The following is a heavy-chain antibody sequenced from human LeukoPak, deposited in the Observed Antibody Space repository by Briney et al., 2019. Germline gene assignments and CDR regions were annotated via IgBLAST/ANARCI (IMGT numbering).Heavy chain of an antibody. Sequence: GGSLRLSCAASGFSFTNYAMSWVRQAPARGPEWVSSIRGGGETYYADAVKGRFTISRDNPKNTLYLQMNSLRVEDTAVYFCAKRGVVIRVILVGFHKEAYYFDSWGQGALVTVSS. CDR1: GFSFTNYA. V-gene: IGHV3-23*01. J-gene: IGHJ4*02. CDR2: IRGGGET. D-gene: IGHD3-22*01. CDR3: AKRGVVIRVILVGFHKEAYYFDS.